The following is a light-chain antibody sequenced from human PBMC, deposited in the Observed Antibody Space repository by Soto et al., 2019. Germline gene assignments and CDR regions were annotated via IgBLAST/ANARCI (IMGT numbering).Light chain of an antibody. Sequence: DIQMTQSPSSLSASVGDRVTTTCRASQSISSYLNWYQQKPGKAPKLLIYAASSLQSGVPSRFSGSGSGTDFSPTISSLQPEDVATADYEQSYSTPPYTFGQGTKLEIK. V-gene: IGKV1-39*01. CDR2: AAS. J-gene: IGKJ2*01. CDR3: EQSYSTPPYT. CDR1: QSISSY.